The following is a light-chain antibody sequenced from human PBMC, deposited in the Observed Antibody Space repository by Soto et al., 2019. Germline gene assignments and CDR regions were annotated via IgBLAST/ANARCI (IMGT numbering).Light chain of an antibody. CDR3: QQSYSTPQT. CDR1: QTINNY. J-gene: IGKJ4*01. V-gene: IGKV1-39*01. CDR2: TTS. Sequence: DIQMTQSPSSLSASVGDRVTITCRASQTINNYLNWYQQRPGKAPRLLIHTTSTFESGVPARFSGSGTGTDLALTISSLQPEDSAIYFWQQSYSTPQTFGGGTKVEV.